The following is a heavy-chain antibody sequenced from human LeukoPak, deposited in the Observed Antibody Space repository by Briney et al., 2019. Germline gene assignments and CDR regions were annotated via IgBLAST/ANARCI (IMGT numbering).Heavy chain of an antibody. CDR3: VRGGDYMDYYYMDV. D-gene: IGHD4-11*01. CDR1: GGTFSSYA. Sequence: ASVKVSCKASGGTFSSYAISWVRQAPGQGLEWMGGIIPIFGTANYAQKFQGRVTITTDESTSTAYMELSSLRSEDTAVYYCVRGGDYMDYYYMDVWGKGTTVTVSS. V-gene: IGHV1-69*05. J-gene: IGHJ6*03. CDR2: IIPIFGTA.